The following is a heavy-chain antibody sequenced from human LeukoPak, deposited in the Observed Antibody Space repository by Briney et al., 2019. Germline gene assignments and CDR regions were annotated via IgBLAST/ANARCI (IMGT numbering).Heavy chain of an antibody. CDR2: IKQDGSEK. V-gene: IGHV3-7*01. Sequence: GGSLRLSCAASGFTFSSYWMSWVRQAPGKGLEWVANIKQDGSEKYYVDSVKGRFTISRDNAKNSLYLQMNSLRAEDTAVYYCARRKGSSTTRAIGYWGQGTLVTVSS. J-gene: IGHJ4*02. CDR3: ARRKGSSTTRAIGY. D-gene: IGHD2-2*01. CDR1: GFTFSSYW.